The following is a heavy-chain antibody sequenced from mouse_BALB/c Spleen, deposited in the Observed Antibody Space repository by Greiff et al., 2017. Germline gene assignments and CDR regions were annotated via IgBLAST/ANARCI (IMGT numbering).Heavy chain of an antibody. Sequence: EVKLQESGPGLVKPSQSLSLTCSVTGYSITSGYYWNWIRQFPGNKLEWMGYISYDGSNNYNPSLKNRISITRDTSKNQFFLKLNSVTTEDTATYYCARDGGNYVDYWGQGTTLTVSS. D-gene: IGHD2-14*01. J-gene: IGHJ2*01. V-gene: IGHV3-6*02. CDR3: ARDGGNYVDY. CDR1: GYSITSGYY. CDR2: ISYDGSN.